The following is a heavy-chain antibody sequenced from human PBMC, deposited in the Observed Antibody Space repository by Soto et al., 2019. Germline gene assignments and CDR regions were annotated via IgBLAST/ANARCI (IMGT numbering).Heavy chain of an antibody. V-gene: IGHV6-1*01. CDR2: TYYRSNWRH. CDR1: GNSVSIHTSS. J-gene: IGHJ4*02. CDR3: ARGVAGSGFDL. Sequence: SQPPSLPCAIYGNSVSIHTSSGTWTRSTPSRGLEWLGRTYYRSNWRHDYAVSVKSRITVNPDTSKNHFSLQLNSVTPDDTAVYYCARGVAGSGFDLWGQGTLV. D-gene: IGHD6-19*01.